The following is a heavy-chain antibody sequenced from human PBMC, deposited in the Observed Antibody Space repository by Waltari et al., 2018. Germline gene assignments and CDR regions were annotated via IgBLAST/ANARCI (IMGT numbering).Heavy chain of an antibody. D-gene: IGHD6-19*01. J-gene: IGHJ6*02. Sequence: QVQLQESGPGLVKPSQTLSLTCTVSGGSISSGSYYWSWIRQPAGKGLEWIGRIYTSGSTNYNPPRKSRVTISVDTSKNQFSLKLSSVSAADTAVYYCARDDSIAVAGHYYYYGMDVWGQGTTVTVSS. V-gene: IGHV4-61*02. CDR1: GGSISSGSYY. CDR2: IYTSGST. CDR3: ARDDSIAVAGHYYYYGMDV.